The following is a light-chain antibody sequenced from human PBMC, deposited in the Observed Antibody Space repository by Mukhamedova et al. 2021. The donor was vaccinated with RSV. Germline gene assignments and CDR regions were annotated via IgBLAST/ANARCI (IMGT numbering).Light chain of an antibody. CDR1: QSVTSAY. CDR3: HQYGGPWT. Sequence: QSVTSAYLAWYQHIPGQAPRLLIYSTSNRASGIPDRFSGSWSGTDFTLTISRLEPEDFAVYYCHQYGGPWTFGQGTK. V-gene: IGKV3-20*01. CDR2: STS. J-gene: IGKJ1*01.